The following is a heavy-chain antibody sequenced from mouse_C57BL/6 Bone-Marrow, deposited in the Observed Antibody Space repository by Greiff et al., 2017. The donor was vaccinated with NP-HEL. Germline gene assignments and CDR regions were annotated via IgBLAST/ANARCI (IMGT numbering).Heavy chain of an antibody. CDR1: GYAFSSSW. J-gene: IGHJ3*01. D-gene: IGHD2-4*01. V-gene: IGHV1-82*01. CDR2: IYPGDGDT. CDR3: ARSRLRWFAY. Sequence: QVQLQQSGPELVKPGASVKISCKASGYAFSSSWMNWVKQRPGKGLEWIGRIYPGDGDTNYNGKVKGKATLTADKSSSTAYMQLSSLTSEDSAVYFCARSRLRWFAYWGQGTLVTVSA.